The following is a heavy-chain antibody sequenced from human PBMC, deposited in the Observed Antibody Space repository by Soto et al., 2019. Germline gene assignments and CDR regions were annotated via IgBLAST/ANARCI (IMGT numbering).Heavy chain of an antibody. CDR2: ISWDGGST. D-gene: IGHD6-6*01. J-gene: IGHJ6*02. CDR1: GFTFDDYA. CDR3: AKEGTSIAARPDYYYYGMDV. Sequence: GGSLRLSCAASGFTFDDYAMHWVRQAPGKDLEWVSLISWDGGSTYYADSVKGRFTISRDNSKNSLYLQMNSLRAEDTALYYCAKEGTSIAARPDYYYYGMDVWGQGTTVTVSS. V-gene: IGHV3-43D*03.